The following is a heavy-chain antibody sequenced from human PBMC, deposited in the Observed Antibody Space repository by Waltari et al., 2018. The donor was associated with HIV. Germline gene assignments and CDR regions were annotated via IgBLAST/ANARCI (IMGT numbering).Heavy chain of an antibody. Sequence: EVQLLESGGGLVQPGGSLRLSCAASGFTFSSYAMSWVRQAPGKGLEWVSAMSGSGGSTYYADSVKGRFTISRDNSKNTLYLQMNSLRAEDTAVYYCAKSQGSGTYYYGMDVWGQGTTVTVSS. CDR2: MSGSGGST. V-gene: IGHV3-23*01. CDR3: AKSQGSGTYYYGMDV. D-gene: IGHD3-10*01. CDR1: GFTFSSYA. J-gene: IGHJ6*02.